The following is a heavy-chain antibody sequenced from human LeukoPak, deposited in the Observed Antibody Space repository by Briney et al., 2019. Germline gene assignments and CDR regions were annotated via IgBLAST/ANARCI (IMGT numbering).Heavy chain of an antibody. CDR1: GFTFSSYE. Sequence: GGSLRLSCAASGFTFSSYEMNWVRQAPGKGLEWVSYISSSGSTIYYADSVKGRFTISRDNAKNSLYLHMNSLRAEDTAVYYCARDPGAAVAGDYWGQGTLVTVSS. J-gene: IGHJ4*02. CDR3: ARDPGAAVAGDY. V-gene: IGHV3-48*03. CDR2: ISSSGSTI. D-gene: IGHD6-19*01.